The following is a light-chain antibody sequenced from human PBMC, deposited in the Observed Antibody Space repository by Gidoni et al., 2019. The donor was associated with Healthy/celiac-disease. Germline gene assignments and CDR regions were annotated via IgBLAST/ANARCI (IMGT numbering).Light chain of an antibody. CDR1: QSVSSY. J-gene: IGKJ4*01. Sequence: EIVLTQSPATLSLSPGERATFSCRASQSVSSYLAWYQQKPGHAPRLLIYDASNRSTGIPARFSGSGSGTDFTLTISSLEPEDFAVYYCQQRSNWPPTFGGGTKVEIK. CDR2: DAS. CDR3: QQRSNWPPT. V-gene: IGKV3-11*01.